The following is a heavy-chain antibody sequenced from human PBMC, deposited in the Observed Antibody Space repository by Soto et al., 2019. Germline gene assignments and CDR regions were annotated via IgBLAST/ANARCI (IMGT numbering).Heavy chain of an antibody. D-gene: IGHD6-19*01. Sequence: EVQLVESGGGLVQPGGSLRLSCAASGFIFSDHHMDWVRQAPGKGLEWVGRIRNKANSYTTDYVASVKGRFTISRDDSKNSLYLEMNSLKTEETAVYYCARRSTGAPPADGGDWGQGTLVTVSS. V-gene: IGHV3-72*01. CDR2: IRNKANSYTT. CDR1: GFIFSDHH. CDR3: ARRSTGAPPADGGD. J-gene: IGHJ4*02.